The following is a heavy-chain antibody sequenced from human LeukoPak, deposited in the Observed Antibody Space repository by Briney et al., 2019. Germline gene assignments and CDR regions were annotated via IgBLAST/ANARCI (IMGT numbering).Heavy chain of an antibody. CDR3: ARVVRIAARPLDY. V-gene: IGHV1-8*01. J-gene: IGHJ4*02. CDR1: GYTFTSYD. Sequence: ASVKVSCKASGYTFTSYDINWVRQATGQGLEWMGWMNPNSGNTGYAQKFQGRVTMTRNTSISTAYMGLSSLRSEDTAVYYCARVVRIAARPLDYWGQGTLVTVSS. CDR2: MNPNSGNT. D-gene: IGHD6-6*01.